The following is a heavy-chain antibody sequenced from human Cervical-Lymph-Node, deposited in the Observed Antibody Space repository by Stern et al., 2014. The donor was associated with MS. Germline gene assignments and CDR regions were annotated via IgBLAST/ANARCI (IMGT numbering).Heavy chain of an antibody. J-gene: IGHJ4*02. CDR2: ISPSGGST. V-gene: IGHV1-46*01. D-gene: IGHD6-13*01. CDR1: GYTFTHYY. CDR3: ARDGTRSSSWYLH. Sequence: VQLVESGAEVKKPGASVKVSCKASGYTFTHYYMHWVRQAPGQGLEWMGVISPSGGSTTYAQKCQDRVTMTRDTSTSTLYMELSSLKSEDTAVYYCARDGTRSSSWYLHWGQGTLVTVSS.